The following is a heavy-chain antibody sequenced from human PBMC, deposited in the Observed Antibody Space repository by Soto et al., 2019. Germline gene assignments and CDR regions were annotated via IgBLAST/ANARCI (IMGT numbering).Heavy chain of an antibody. CDR1: GFTFSSYG. D-gene: IGHD3-22*01. Sequence: GGSLRLSCAASGFTFSSYGMHWGRQAPGKGLEWVAVISYDGSNKYYADSVKGRFPISRDNSKNTLYLQMNSLRAEDTAVYYCAKASYYYDSSGNNWYFDLWGRGTLVTVSS. J-gene: IGHJ2*01. V-gene: IGHV3-30*18. CDR2: ISYDGSNK. CDR3: AKASYYYDSSGNNWYFDL.